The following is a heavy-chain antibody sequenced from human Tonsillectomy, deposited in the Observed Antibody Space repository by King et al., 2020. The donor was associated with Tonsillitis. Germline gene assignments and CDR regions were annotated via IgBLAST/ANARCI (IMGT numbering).Heavy chain of an antibody. V-gene: IGHV3-21*01. D-gene: IGHD4-17*01. CDR3: ARLDYGDYEAVHFFDC. J-gene: IGHJ4*02. CDR2: ISSGSTYI. Sequence: VQLVESGGGMVKPGGSLRLSCAASGLTFSSYSMNWVRQAPGKGLEWVSLISSGSTYIYYADSVKGRFSISRDNAKKSLNLQLNSLRVEDTAVYYCARLDYGDYEAVHFFDCWGQGTQVIVSS. CDR1: GLTFSSYS.